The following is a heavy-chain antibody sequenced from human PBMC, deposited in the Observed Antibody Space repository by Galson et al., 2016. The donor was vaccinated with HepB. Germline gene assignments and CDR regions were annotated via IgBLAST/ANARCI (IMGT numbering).Heavy chain of an antibody. Sequence: SLRLSCAASGFTFSSYAMSWVRQAPGKGLEWVSSISASSGFTYYVDSVRGRFTISRDNSMNTLYLQMNSLRSDDTAVYYCARDSALERMVHSSLYYFDYWGQGTLVTVSS. D-gene: IGHD1-1*01. CDR3: ARDSALERMVHSSLYYFDY. V-gene: IGHV3-23*01. J-gene: IGHJ4*02. CDR1: GFTFSSYA. CDR2: ISASSGFT.